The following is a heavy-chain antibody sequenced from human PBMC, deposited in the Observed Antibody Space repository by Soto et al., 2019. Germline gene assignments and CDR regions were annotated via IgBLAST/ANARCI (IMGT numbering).Heavy chain of an antibody. J-gene: IGHJ3*02. CDR1: GFTFSSYA. CDR3: LKVGLSPNDPFDI. Sequence: PGGSLRLSCAASGFTFSSYAMSWVRQAPGKGLEWVSAISGSGGSTYYADSVKGRFTISRDNSKNTLYLQMNSLRAEDTAVYYFLKVGLSPNDPFDIWGQGSMVTVSS. CDR2: ISGSGGST. V-gene: IGHV3-23*01. D-gene: IGHD2-2*03.